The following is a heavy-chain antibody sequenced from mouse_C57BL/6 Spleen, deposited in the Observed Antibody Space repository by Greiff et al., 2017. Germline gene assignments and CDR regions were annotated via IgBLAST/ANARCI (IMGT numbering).Heavy chain of an antibody. Sequence: EVMLVESGGGLVKPGGSLKLSCAASGFTFSDYGMHWVRQAPEKRLEWVAYISSGSSTIYYADTVKGRFTISRDNAKNTLFLQMTSLRSEDTAMYYCARDYGSSTGFAYWGQGTLVTVSA. V-gene: IGHV5-17*01. D-gene: IGHD1-1*01. CDR2: ISSGSSTI. CDR3: ARDYGSSTGFAY. J-gene: IGHJ3*01. CDR1: GFTFSDYG.